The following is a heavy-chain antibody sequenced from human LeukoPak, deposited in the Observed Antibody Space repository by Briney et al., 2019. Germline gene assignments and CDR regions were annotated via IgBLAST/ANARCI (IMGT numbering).Heavy chain of an antibody. D-gene: IGHD3-22*01. CDR2: SSYFGST. V-gene: IGHV4-59*07. J-gene: IGHJ6*02. Sequence: SDTLSLPCAVSADSFSSHYWTWIRKPPGKGVEWIGYSSYFGSTLYNPSLTSRVTISIETSKNHLSLKLSSVTAADTAVYYCASSSLVPLRNKRRGIVVVPYSYGMDVWGQGTTVTVSS. CDR1: ADSFSSHY. CDR3: ASSSLVPLRNKRRGIVVVPYSYGMDV.